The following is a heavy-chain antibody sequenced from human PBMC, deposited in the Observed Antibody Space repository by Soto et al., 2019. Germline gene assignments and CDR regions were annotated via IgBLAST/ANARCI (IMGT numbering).Heavy chain of an antibody. D-gene: IGHD6-13*01. Sequence: SVKVSCKAFDYTFTSYAISWVRQAPGQGLEWMGGIIPIFGTANYAQKFQGRVTITADESTSTAYMELSSLRSEDTAVYYCARRVAAGTFDYWGQGTLVTVSS. CDR3: ARRVAAGTFDY. CDR2: IIPIFGTA. CDR1: DYTFTSYA. J-gene: IGHJ4*02. V-gene: IGHV1-69*13.